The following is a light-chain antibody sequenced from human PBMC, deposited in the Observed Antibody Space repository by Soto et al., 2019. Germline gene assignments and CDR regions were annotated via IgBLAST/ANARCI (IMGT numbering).Light chain of an antibody. J-gene: IGLJ2*01. CDR2: EDS. CDR3: CSYAGSSTVV. V-gene: IGLV2-23*01. CDR1: SSDAGSYNL. Sequence: QSALTQPASVSGSPGQSITISCTGTSSDAGSYNLVSWYQQYPGKVPKLMIYEDSKRPSGVSNRFSGSKSGNTASLTISGLQAEDEADYYCCSYAGSSTVVFGGGTKLTVL.